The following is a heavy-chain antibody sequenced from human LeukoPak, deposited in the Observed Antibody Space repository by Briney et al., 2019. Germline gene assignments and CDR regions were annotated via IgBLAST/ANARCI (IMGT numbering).Heavy chain of an antibody. CDR2: IKQDGSKK. V-gene: IGHV3-7*01. CDR3: ASFRITVAGRTGLDY. Sequence: GGSLRLSCAASGFTFSNYWMSWVRQAPGKGLEWVANIKQDGSKKYYVDSVKGRFAISRDNAKNSLYLQMNSLRAEDTAVYYCASFRITVAGRTGLDYWGQGTLVTVSS. J-gene: IGHJ4*02. CDR1: GFTFSNYW. D-gene: IGHD6-19*01.